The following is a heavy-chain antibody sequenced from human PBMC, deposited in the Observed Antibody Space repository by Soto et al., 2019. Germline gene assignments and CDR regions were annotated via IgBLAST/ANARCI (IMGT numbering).Heavy chain of an antibody. V-gene: IGHV4-59*01. Sequence: LSLPCTVSGGLTSRNLRSWIRQPPGKRLEWIGYIFHGGSTTYNPSLKSRVTMSVDTSKNQFSLHLSSVTAADTAVYYCARVDYGWGRGQDTYKYAMDV. D-gene: IGHD3-16*01. CDR3: ARVDYGWGRGQDTYKYAMDV. J-gene: IGHJ6*01. CDR1: GGLTSRNL. CDR2: IFHGGST.